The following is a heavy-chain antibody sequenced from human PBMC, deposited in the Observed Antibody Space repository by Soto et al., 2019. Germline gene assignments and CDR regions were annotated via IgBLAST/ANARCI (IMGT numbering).Heavy chain of an antibody. J-gene: IGHJ3*02. D-gene: IGHD5-12*01. CDR1: VSNCSSYA. Sequence: WWSLRLTCTDSVSNCSSYAMHSFRQEPGKELEWVAVISYHGGNRYYADSLKSRFTISRDNYKNTLYLQMNSLRAEDTAEYYCARCSGVATRYAFEIWGQGTLVTVSS. CDR2: ISYHGGNR. CDR3: ARCSGVATRYAFEI. V-gene: IGHV3-30-3*01.